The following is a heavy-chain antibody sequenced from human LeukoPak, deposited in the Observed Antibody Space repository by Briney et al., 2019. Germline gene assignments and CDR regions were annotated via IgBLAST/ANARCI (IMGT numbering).Heavy chain of an antibody. V-gene: IGHV4-61*05. CDR3: ARAKGRYSSSWGYYYNYMDV. Sequence: SETLSLTCTVSGGSISSSSYYWGWIRQPPGKGLEWIGYIYYSGSTNYNPSLKSRVTISVDTSKNQFSLKLSSVTAADTAVYYCARAKGRYSSSWGYYYNYMDVWGKGTTVTVSS. CDR1: GGSISSSSYY. CDR2: IYYSGST. D-gene: IGHD6-13*01. J-gene: IGHJ6*03.